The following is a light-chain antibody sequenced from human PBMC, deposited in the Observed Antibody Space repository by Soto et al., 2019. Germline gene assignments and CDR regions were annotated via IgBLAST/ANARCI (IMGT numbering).Light chain of an antibody. Sequence: QSALTQPASVSGSPGQSITISCTGTSSDVGGYNYVSWYQQHPGKAPKLMIYDVSNRPSGVSNRFSGSKSGNTASLTISGLQAEDEGAYYCSSYTSGSTLDVFGTGTKLTVL. CDR1: SSDVGGYNY. CDR3: SSYTSGSTLDV. V-gene: IGLV2-14*03. J-gene: IGLJ1*01. CDR2: DVS.